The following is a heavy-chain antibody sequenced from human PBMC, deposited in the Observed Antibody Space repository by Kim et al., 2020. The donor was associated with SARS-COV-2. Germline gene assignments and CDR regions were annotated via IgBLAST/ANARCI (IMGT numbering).Heavy chain of an antibody. J-gene: IGHJ4*02. CDR3: ARRNPRWSSEYYFDY. Sequence: PSLKSRGTISVDTSKNQFSLKLSSVTAADTAVYYCARRNPRWSSEYYFDYWGQGTLVTVSS. V-gene: IGHV4-61*07. D-gene: IGHD3-10*01.